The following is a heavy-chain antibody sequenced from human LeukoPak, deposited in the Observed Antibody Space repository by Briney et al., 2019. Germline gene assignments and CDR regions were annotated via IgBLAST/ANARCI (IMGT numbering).Heavy chain of an antibody. Sequence: PGGSLRLSCAASGFTFSSYGMHWVRQAPGKGLEWVAFIRYDGSNKYYADSVKGRFTISRDNSKNTLYLQMNSLRAEDTAVYYCAKDYDILTGYYSYFDYWDQGTLVTVSS. D-gene: IGHD3-9*01. CDR3: AKDYDILTGYYSYFDY. V-gene: IGHV3-30*02. J-gene: IGHJ4*02. CDR2: IRYDGSNK. CDR1: GFTFSSYG.